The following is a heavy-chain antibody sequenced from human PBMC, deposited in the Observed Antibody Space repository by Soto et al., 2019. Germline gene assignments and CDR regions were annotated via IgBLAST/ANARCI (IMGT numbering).Heavy chain of an antibody. D-gene: IGHD6-13*01. CDR3: AKDPSIRSSSWYGHYYYSMDV. CDR2: ISGSGGST. Sequence: EVQLLESGGGLVQPGGSLRLSCAASGFTFSSYAMSWVRQAPGKGLEWVSAISGSGGSTYYADSVKGRFTISRDNSKNTLYLQMNSLRAEDTAVYYCAKDPSIRSSSWYGHYYYSMDVWGQGTTVTVSS. CDR1: GFTFSSYA. V-gene: IGHV3-23*01. J-gene: IGHJ6*02.